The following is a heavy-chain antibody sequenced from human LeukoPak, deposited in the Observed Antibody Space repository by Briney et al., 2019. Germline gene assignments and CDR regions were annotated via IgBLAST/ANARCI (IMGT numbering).Heavy chain of an antibody. Sequence: SETLSLTCAVYGGSFSDYYWSWIRQPPGKGLEWIGEINHSGSTNYNPSLKSRVTISVDTSRYHLSLQLTSVTAADTAVYYCARHKPVGASTGDAFDIWGQGTIVTVSS. CDR1: GGSFSDYY. CDR2: INHSGST. D-gene: IGHD1-26*01. V-gene: IGHV4-34*01. J-gene: IGHJ3*02. CDR3: ARHKPVGASTGDAFDI.